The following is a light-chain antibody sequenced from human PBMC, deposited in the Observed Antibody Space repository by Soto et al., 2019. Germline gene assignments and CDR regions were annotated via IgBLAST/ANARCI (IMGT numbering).Light chain of an antibody. J-gene: IGLJ1*01. CDR1: KNDIGVYDF. Sequence: QSGLTQPPSASGSPGQSVTMSCTETKNDIGVYDFVSWYQHHPGKAPRLIIYEVVQRPSGVPDRFSGSKSGNTASLTVSGLQAADEADYFCKSYAGSNTYVFGSGTKVTVL. V-gene: IGLV2-8*01. CDR3: KSYAGSNTYV. CDR2: EVV.